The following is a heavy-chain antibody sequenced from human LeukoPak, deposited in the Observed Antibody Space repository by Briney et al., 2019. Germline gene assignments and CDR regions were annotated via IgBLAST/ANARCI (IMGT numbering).Heavy chain of an antibody. CDR2: IYYSGSS. J-gene: IGHJ4*02. D-gene: IGHD4-11*01. Sequence: SETLSLTCSVSGVSISSYYWSWIRQPPGKGLEWIGYIYYSGSSYYNPSLKSRVTISVDTSKNQFSLKLSSVTAADTAMYYCARWPRYYSNYVSNDYWGQGTLVTVSS. V-gene: IGHV4-59*12. CDR3: ARWPRYYSNYVSNDY. CDR1: GVSISSYY.